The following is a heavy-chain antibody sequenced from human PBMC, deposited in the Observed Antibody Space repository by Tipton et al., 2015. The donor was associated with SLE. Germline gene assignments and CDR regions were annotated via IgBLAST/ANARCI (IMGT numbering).Heavy chain of an antibody. CDR2: IREDGSEK. D-gene: IGHD2-8*01. CDR1: GFTFSNNW. V-gene: IGHV3-7*01. Sequence: SLRLSCIVSGFTFSNNWMAWVRQAPGKGLEWVAHIREDGSEKFHVDSVRGRFAISRANAKNSLYLQMNSLSAEDTAVYYCAREYQGTFYVNGAFDIWGQGTMVTVSS. CDR3: AREYQGTFYVNGAFDI. J-gene: IGHJ3*02.